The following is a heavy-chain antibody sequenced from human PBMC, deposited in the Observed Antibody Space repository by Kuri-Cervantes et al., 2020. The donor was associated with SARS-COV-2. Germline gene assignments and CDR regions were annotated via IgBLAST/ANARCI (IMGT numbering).Heavy chain of an antibody. D-gene: IGHD3-16*01. CDR3: ARARLGDWYFDL. CDR1: GFTVTSDY. V-gene: IGHV3-66*01. J-gene: IGHJ2*01. Sequence: GGSLRLSCAASGFTVTSDYMTWVRQAPGKGLEWVSIIHSGGTTYYGDSVKGRFTMSRDTSKSTVYLQMDSLRVDDTAVYYCARARLGDWYFDLWGRGTMVTVSS. CDR2: IHSGGTT.